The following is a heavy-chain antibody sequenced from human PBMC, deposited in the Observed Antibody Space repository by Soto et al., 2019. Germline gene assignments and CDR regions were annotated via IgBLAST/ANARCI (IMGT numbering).Heavy chain of an antibody. Sequence: ASVKVSCKASGYSFTKYHMHWVRQAPGQGLEWMGWINPGSGVANQAQKFQGRVTMTRDTSITTTYMELNSLTSDDTAVYYCARVAGHKNARFDTWGQGALVTVSS. V-gene: IGHV1-2*02. CDR3: ARVAGHKNARFDT. CDR1: GYSFTKYH. D-gene: IGHD1-1*01. CDR2: INPGSGVA. J-gene: IGHJ4*02.